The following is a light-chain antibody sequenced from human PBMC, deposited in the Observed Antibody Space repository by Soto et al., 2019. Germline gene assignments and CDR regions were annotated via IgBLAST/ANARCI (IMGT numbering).Light chain of an antibody. J-gene: IGKJ1*01. Sequence: DIQMTQSPSSLSASVGDRVTITCRASQYISTYLNWYQQKPGKAPKFLIHAASSLQSGVPSRFSGRGSGTDFTRTISSLQAEDFATYYCQQSYSSPRTFGQGTKVEI. CDR1: QYISTY. CDR3: QQSYSSPRT. V-gene: IGKV1-39*01. CDR2: AAS.